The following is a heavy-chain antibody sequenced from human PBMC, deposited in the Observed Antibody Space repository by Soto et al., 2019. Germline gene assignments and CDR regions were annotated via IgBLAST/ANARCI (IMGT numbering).Heavy chain of an antibody. Sequence: GGSLRLSCAASGFAVNSNYMNWVRQAPGKGLEWVSIIYSGGNIYYADSMKGRFTIFRDNSKNTLYLQMNSLRAEDTAVYYCARGNYMDVWGKGTTVTVSS. CDR1: GFAVNSNY. J-gene: IGHJ6*03. CDR2: IYSGGNI. V-gene: IGHV3-66*01. CDR3: ARGNYMDV.